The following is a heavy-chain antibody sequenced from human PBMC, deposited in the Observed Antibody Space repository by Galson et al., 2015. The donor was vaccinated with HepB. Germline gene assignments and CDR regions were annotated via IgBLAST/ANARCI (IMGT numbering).Heavy chain of an antibody. CDR2: IKQDGSEK. CDR3: ARDGGKRTSPFDY. J-gene: IGHJ4*02. Sequence: SLRLSCAASGFTFSSYWMSWVRQAPGKGLEWVANIKQDGSEKYYVDSVKGRFTISRDNAKNSLYLQMNSLRAEDTAVYYCARDGGKRTSPFDYWGQGTLVTVSS. V-gene: IGHV3-7*01. D-gene: IGHD2-2*01. CDR1: GFTFSSYW.